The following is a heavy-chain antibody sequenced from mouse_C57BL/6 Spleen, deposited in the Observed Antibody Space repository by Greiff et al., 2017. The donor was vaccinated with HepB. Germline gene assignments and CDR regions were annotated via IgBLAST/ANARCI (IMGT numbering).Heavy chain of an antibody. CDR3: AREGDGSSDGIWFAY. V-gene: IGHV5-4*01. CDR2: ISDGGSYT. J-gene: IGHJ3*01. CDR1: GFTFSSYA. Sequence: EVKLVESGGGLVKPGGSLKLSCAASGFTFSSYAMSWVRQTPEKRLEWVATISDGGSYTYYPDNVKGRFTISRDNAKNNLYLQMSHLKSEDTAMYYCAREGDGSSDGIWFAYWGKGTLVTVSA. D-gene: IGHD1-1*01.